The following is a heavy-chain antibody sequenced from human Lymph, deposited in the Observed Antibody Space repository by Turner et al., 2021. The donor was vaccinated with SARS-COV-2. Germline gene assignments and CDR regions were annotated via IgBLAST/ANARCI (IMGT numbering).Heavy chain of an antibody. D-gene: IGHD1-26*01. J-gene: IGHJ4*02. CDR2: INWSGGSI. CDR3: AKDLAGTYYSSFDY. CDR1: GFTFDDYA. V-gene: IGHV3-9*01. Sequence: EVQLVESGGGVVQPGRSLRLSRAASGFTFDDYAMHWVRQAPGKGLEWVSGINWSGGSIAYADSVKGRFTISRDNPKNSLYLQMNSLRAEDTAFYYCAKDLAGTYYSSFDYWGQGTLVTVSS.